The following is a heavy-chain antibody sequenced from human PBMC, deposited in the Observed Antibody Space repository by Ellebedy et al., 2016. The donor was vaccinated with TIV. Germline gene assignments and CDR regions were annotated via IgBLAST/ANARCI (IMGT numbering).Heavy chain of an antibody. CDR1: GFTFSKYW. Sequence: PGGSLRLSCAASGFTFSKYWMHWVRQAPGQGLVWVARIDSDGSTTNYADSVKGRFTISRDNATSTLYLQMSSLRAEDTAVYYCAHVVATTDFDCWGQGTLVTVSS. J-gene: IGHJ4*02. CDR2: IDSDGSTT. V-gene: IGHV3-74*01. CDR3: AHVVATTDFDC. D-gene: IGHD1-26*01.